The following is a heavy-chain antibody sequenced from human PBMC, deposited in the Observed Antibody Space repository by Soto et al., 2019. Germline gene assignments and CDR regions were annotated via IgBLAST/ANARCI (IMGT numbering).Heavy chain of an antibody. V-gene: IGHV4-30-4*01. CDR1: GGSISSGGYY. Sequence: SETLSLTCTVSGGSISSGGYYWTWIRQPPGKGLEWIGYISHSGNTYYNSSLKSRLTMSLDTSKNQFSLSLSSVTAADTAVYYCARATSRISDWFDPWGQGTLVTVSS. J-gene: IGHJ5*02. D-gene: IGHD2-15*01. CDR3: ARATSRISDWFDP. CDR2: ISHSGNT.